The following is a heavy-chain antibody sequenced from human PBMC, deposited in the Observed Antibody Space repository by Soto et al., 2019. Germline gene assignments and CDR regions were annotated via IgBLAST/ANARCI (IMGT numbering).Heavy chain of an antibody. J-gene: IGHJ4*02. D-gene: IGHD6-19*01. CDR1: GGTFSSYA. V-gene: IGHV1-69*13. CDR2: IIPIFGTA. Sequence: SVKVSCKASGGTFSSYAISWVRQAPGQGLEWMGGIIPIFGTANYAQKFQGRVTITADESTSTAYMELSSLRSEDTAVYYCARPVSQRVAGDYYFDYWGQGTLVTVSS. CDR3: ARPVSQRVAGDYYFDY.